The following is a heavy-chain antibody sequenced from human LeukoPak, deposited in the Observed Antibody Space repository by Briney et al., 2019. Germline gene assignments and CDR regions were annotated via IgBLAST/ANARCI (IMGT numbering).Heavy chain of an antibody. CDR1: GYTFTGYY. Sequence: ASVKVSCEASGYTFTGYYMHWVRQAPGQGLEWMGWINPNSGGTNYAQKFQGRVTMTRDTSISTAYMELSRLRSDDTAVYYCARDVTIFGARDAFDIWGQGTMVTVSS. D-gene: IGHD3-3*01. V-gene: IGHV1-2*02. J-gene: IGHJ3*02. CDR2: INPNSGGT. CDR3: ARDVTIFGARDAFDI.